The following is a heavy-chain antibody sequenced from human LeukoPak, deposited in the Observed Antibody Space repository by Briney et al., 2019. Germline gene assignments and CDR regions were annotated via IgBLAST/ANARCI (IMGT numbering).Heavy chain of an antibody. D-gene: IGHD1-20*01. J-gene: IGHJ4*02. Sequence: APVKVSCKASGYTFTGYYMHWVRQAPGQGLEWMGRINPNSGGTNYAQKFQGRVTMTRDTSISTAYMELSRLRSDDTAVYYCARESITGTSFDYWGQGTLVTVSS. CDR3: ARESITGTSFDY. CDR2: INPNSGGT. CDR1: GYTFTGYY. V-gene: IGHV1-2*06.